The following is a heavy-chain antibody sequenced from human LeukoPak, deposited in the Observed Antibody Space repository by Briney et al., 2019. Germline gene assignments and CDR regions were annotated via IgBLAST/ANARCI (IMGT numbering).Heavy chain of an antibody. CDR1: GGSINSYY. J-gene: IGHJ4*02. D-gene: IGHD3-10*01. CDR2: IYPTGTT. CDR3: GRQGYTASYYFVDY. V-gene: IGHV4-4*07. Sequence: PSGTLSLTCTVSGGSINSYYWGWVRQPAGKGLEWIGRIYPTGTTNYSPSFKSRLTISIDTSKNQFSLKLRTVTAADTAVYYCGRQGYTASYYFVDYWSQGTLVTVS.